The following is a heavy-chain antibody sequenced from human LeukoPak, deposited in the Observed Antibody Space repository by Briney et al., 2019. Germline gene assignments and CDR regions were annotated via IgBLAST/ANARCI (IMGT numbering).Heavy chain of an antibody. J-gene: IGHJ3*02. D-gene: IGHD2-21*01. Sequence: PSETLSLTCTVSGGSISSYYWSCIRQPPGKGLEWIGYVYYSGSTNYNPSLKSRFTISVDTSKNQFSLKLSSVTAADTAVYYCARHSIVAGAFDIWGQGTMVTVSS. CDR1: GGSISSYY. CDR3: ARHSIVAGAFDI. CDR2: VYYSGST. V-gene: IGHV4-59*08.